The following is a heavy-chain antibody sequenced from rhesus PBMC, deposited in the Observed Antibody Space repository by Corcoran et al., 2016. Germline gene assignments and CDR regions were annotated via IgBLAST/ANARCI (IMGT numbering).Heavy chain of an antibody. CDR2: STYSGST. Sequence: QVQLQESGPGLVKPSETMSLTCAVSGGSLRSGSYYWSWIRQPPGKGLELSGYSTYSGSTSDPPSLKSRVTISRDTSKNQFSLKRSSVTAADSAVYYWARDGVITKSFDYWGQGVLVTVSS. CDR3: ARDGVITKSFDY. V-gene: IGHV4-122*02. D-gene: IGHD3-34*01. CDR1: GGSLRSGSYY. J-gene: IGHJ4*01.